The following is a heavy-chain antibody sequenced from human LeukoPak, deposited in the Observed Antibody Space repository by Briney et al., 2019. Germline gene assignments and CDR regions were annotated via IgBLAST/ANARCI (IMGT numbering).Heavy chain of an antibody. CDR2: IYYSGST. D-gene: IGHD3-3*01. Sequence: SETLSLTCAVSGYAFTSGDSGRCSRQPPGKGLEWIGYIYYSGSTNYNPSLKSRVTISVDTSKNPFSLKLSAVTAADSAVYYCARSVLEWLFDIWGQGILVTVSS. CDR3: ARSVLEWLFDI. V-gene: IGHV4-61*08. CDR1: GYAFTSGDS. J-gene: IGHJ3*02.